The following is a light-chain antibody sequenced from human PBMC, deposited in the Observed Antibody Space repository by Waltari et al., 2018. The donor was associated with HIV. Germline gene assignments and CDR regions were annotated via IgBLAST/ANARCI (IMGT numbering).Light chain of an antibody. Sequence: QSVLTQPPSASGTPGQRVTISCSGARSDIGSTYVSWYQQLPGTAPKLLIYRNNQRPSGVPDRFSASKSGTSASLAISGLRSEDEADYYCAAWDVSLRGAYVFGTGTKVAVL. J-gene: IGLJ1*01. CDR2: RNN. CDR1: RSDIGSTY. CDR3: AAWDVSLRGAYV. V-gene: IGLV1-47*01.